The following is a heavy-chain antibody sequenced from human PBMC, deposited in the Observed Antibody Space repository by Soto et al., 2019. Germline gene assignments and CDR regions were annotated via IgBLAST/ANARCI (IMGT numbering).Heavy chain of an antibody. CDR1: GGSISSSSDY. CDR3: ARHGRWYYDSSGYSGFDP. D-gene: IGHD3-22*01. J-gene: IGHJ5*02. CDR2: IYYSGST. Sequence: SETLSLTCTVSGGSISSSSDYWGWIRQPPGKGLEWIGSIYYSGSTYYNPSLKSRVTISVDTSKNQFSLKLSSVTAADTAVYYCARHGRWYYDSSGYSGFDPWGQGTLVTVSS. V-gene: IGHV4-39*01.